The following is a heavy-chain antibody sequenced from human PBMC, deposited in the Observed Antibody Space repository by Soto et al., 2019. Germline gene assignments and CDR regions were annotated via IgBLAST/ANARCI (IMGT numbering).Heavy chain of an antibody. CDR3: ARVSYYYGMDV. Sequence: QVQLVESGGGVVQPGRSLRLSCAASGFTFSSYGMHWVRQAPGKGLEWVAVIWDDGSNKYYADSVKGRFTISRDNSKNTLYLQMNSLRAEDTAVYYCARVSYYYGMDVWGQGTTVTVSS. V-gene: IGHV3-33*01. CDR2: IWDDGSNK. CDR1: GFTFSSYG. J-gene: IGHJ6*02.